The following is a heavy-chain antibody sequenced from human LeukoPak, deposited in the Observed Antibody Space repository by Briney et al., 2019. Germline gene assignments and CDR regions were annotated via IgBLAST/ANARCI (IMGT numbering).Heavy chain of an antibody. Sequence: GGSLRLSCAASGVNVSSDYMSWVRQAPGKGLEWVSLIYSDGNTYSADSVKARFTIYRHNSKNTLYLQMSSLRTEDTAIYYCANRMSFGGPGTLVTVSS. CDR2: IYSDGNT. CDR3: ANRMSF. D-gene: IGHD3-10*01. V-gene: IGHV3-53*04. CDR1: GVNVSSDY. J-gene: IGHJ4*02.